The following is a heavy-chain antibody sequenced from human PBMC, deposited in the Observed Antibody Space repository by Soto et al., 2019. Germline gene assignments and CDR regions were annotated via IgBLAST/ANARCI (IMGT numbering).Heavy chain of an antibody. V-gene: IGHV4-30-2*01. Sequence: SETLSLTCAVSGGSISSGGYSWSWIRQPPGKGLEWIGYFYHDGTTYYSPSLKSRVTISVDRSKNQFSLTLSSVTAADTAVYYCAGSRYCISTTCYFFDYWGQGALVTVSS. D-gene: IGHD2-2*01. CDR2: FYHDGTT. J-gene: IGHJ4*02. CDR3: AGSRYCISTTCYFFDY. CDR1: GGSISSGGYS.